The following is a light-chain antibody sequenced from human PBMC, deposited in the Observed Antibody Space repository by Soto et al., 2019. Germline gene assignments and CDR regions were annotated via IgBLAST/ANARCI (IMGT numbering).Light chain of an antibody. CDR2: EGS. V-gene: IGLV2-23*01. Sequence: QSALTQPASVSGSPGQSITISCTGTSSDVGSYNLVSWYQQHPGKAPKLMIYEGSKRPSGVSNRFSGSKSGNTASLTISGLQAEEEADYYCCSYAGSSTHVVFGGGTQLTVL. CDR3: CSYAGSSTHVV. J-gene: IGLJ2*01. CDR1: SSDVGSYNL.